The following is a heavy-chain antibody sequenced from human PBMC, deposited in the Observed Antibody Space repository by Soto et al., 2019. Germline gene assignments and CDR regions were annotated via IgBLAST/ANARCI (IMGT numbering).Heavy chain of an antibody. CDR1: GGSFSGYY. D-gene: IGHD2-15*01. J-gene: IGHJ6*02. V-gene: IGHV4-34*01. CDR2: INHSGST. CDR3: ARKRGLGIYYYYGMDV. Sequence: QVQLQQWGAGLLKPSETLSLTCAVYGGSFSGYYWSWIRQPPGKGLEWIGEINHSGSTKYNPSLKSSFAISVDTSKNQFSLKLSSVTAADTAVYYWARKRGLGIYYYYGMDVWGQGTTVTVSS.